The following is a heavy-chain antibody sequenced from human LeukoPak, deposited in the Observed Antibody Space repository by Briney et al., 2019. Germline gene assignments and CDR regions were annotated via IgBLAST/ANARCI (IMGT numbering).Heavy chain of an antibody. D-gene: IGHD3-22*01. Sequence: ASVKVSCKASGYTFTSYGISWVRQAPGQGLEWMGWTSAYNGNTNYAQKLQGRVTMTTDTSTSTAYMELRSLRSDDTAVYYCARDKGLYYYDSSGTNTIFDYWGQGTLVTVSS. CDR3: ARDKGLYYYDSSGTNTIFDY. CDR2: TSAYNGNT. J-gene: IGHJ4*02. CDR1: GYTFTSYG. V-gene: IGHV1-18*01.